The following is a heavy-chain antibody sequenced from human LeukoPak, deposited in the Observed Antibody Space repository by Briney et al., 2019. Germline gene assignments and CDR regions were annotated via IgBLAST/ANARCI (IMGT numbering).Heavy chain of an antibody. CDR3: AKDISEKMRGYGMTV. CDR1: GFTFDDYS. Sequence: GGSLRLSCAASGFTFDDYSMHWVRQAPGKGLEWDSGISWNRGSIAYADSVKGRFTISRDNAKNSLYLQMNSLRSEDSALYYCAKDISEKMRGYGMTVWGQGNTVTVSS. D-gene: IGHD5-12*01. J-gene: IGHJ6*02. CDR2: ISWNRGSI. V-gene: IGHV3-9*01.